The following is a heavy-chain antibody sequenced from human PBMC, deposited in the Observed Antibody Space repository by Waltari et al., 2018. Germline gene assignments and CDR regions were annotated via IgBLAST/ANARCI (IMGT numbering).Heavy chain of an antibody. CDR2: INHSGST. CDR3: ARVPELAGNSLPDY. J-gene: IGHJ4*02. Sequence: QVQLQQWGAGLLKPSETLSLTCAVYGGSFSGYYWSWIRQPPGKGLEWIGEINHSGSTNYNPSLKSRVTISVDTSKNQFSLKLSSVTAADTAVYYCARVPELAGNSLPDYWGQGTLVIVSS. V-gene: IGHV4-34*01. D-gene: IGHD6-19*01. CDR1: GGSFSGYY.